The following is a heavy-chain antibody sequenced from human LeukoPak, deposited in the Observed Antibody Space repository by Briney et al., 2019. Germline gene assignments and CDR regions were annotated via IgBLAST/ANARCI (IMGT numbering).Heavy chain of an antibody. CDR3: ARSERDGYSYWLDY. CDR1: GGSFSGYY. J-gene: IGHJ4*02. Sequence: SETLSLTCAVYGGSFSGYYWSWIRQPPGKGLEWIGKINHSGSTNYNPSLKSRVTISVDTSKNQFSLKLSSVTAADTAVYYCARSERDGYSYWLDYWGQGTLVTVSS. V-gene: IGHV4-34*01. D-gene: IGHD5-24*01. CDR2: INHSGST.